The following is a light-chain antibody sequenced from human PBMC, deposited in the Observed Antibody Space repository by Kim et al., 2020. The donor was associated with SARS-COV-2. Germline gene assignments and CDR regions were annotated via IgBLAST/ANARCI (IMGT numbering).Light chain of an antibody. CDR3: TAWDDSLRSVL. Sequence: QSALTQPPSASGTPGQRVTISCSGGISNIGTYHVQWYQQFPGMAPKLLIYRNNQRPSGVPDRFSGSKSGTSASLAISGLRSEDEADYYCTAWDDSLRSVLFGGGTQLTVL. V-gene: IGLV1-47*01. CDR2: RNN. CDR1: ISNIGTYH. J-gene: IGLJ2*01.